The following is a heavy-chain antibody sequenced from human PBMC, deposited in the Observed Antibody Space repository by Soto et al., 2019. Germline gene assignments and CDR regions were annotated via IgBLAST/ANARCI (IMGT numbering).Heavy chain of an antibody. CDR1: GFTFSSYE. D-gene: IGHD2-2*01. J-gene: IGHJ3*02. V-gene: IGHV3-48*03. CDR2: ISSSGSTI. CDR3: ARDNKEYCSSTSCYAFDI. Sequence: GGSLRLSCAASGFTFSSYEMNWVRQAPGKGLEWVSYISSSGSTIYYADSVKGRFTISRDNAKNSLYLQMNSLRAEDTAVYYCARDNKEYCSSTSCYAFDIWGQGTMVTVSS.